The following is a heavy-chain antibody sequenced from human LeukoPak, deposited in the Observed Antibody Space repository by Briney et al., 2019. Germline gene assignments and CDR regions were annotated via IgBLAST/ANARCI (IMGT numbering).Heavy chain of an antibody. J-gene: IGHJ4*02. D-gene: IGHD3-10*01. Sequence: PGGSLRLSCTASGFTVSGNYKNWVRQAPGKGLEWVSVVYTDGNIYYADSVKGRFTISKDNSKNTVDLLMNSVRAEDTALYYCAKGKFGDPLNYWGQGTLVTVSS. V-gene: IGHV3-53*01. CDR2: VYTDGNI. CDR1: GFTVSGNY. CDR3: AKGKFGDPLNY.